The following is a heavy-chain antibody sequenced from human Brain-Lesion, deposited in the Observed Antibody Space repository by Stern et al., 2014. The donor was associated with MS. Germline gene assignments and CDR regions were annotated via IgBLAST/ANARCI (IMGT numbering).Heavy chain of an antibody. CDR3: AGEEDIRYCSGGSCTGNWFDP. J-gene: IGHJ5*02. CDR2: IYYSGNT. D-gene: IGHD2-15*01. V-gene: IGHV4-39*01. Sequence: QLQLQESGPGLVKPSETLSLTCTVAGGSVSSTSYAWAWIRQPPGKGLEWIGTIYYSGNTYYSPSLTSRLTISLDTSKNPFSLQLRCVTAADTAVYYCAGEEDIRYCSGGSCTGNWFDPWGQGTLVTVSS. CDR1: GGSVSSTSYA.